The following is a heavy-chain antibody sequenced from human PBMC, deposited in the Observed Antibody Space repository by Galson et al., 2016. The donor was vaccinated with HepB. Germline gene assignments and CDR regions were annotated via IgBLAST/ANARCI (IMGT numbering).Heavy chain of an antibody. CDR1: GHTFTSYD. D-gene: IGHD6-6*01. CDR3: ARVEYASSTGANRFVY. Sequence: SVKVSCKASGHTFTSYDIHWVRQATGQGLEWMGWMNPNSGNTGYAQKFQGRVTLTRSTSKSTVYMELSSLRSEDMAMYYCARVEYASSTGANRFVYWGQGTLVTVSS. J-gene: IGHJ4*02. V-gene: IGHV1-8*02. CDR2: MNPNSGNT.